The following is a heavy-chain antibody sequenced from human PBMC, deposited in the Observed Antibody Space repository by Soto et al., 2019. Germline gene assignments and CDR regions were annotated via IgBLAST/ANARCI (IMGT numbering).Heavy chain of an antibody. J-gene: IGHJ4*02. CDR2: IYHCGST. V-gene: IGHV4-30-2*01. Sequence: QLQLQESGSGLVKPSQTLSLTCAVSGGSISSGGYSWSWIRQPPGKGLEWIGYIYHCGSTYYNPSLKSRVTISVDRSKNQFSLKLSSVTAADTAVYYCARVLRFLNPYFDYWGQGTLVTVSS. CDR3: ARVLRFLNPYFDY. D-gene: IGHD3-3*01. CDR1: GGSISSGGYS.